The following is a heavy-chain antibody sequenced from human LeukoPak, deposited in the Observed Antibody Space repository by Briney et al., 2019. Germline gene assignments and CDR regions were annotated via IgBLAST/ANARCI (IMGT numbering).Heavy chain of an antibody. Sequence: GASVKVSCKASGYTFTSYYMHWVRQAPGQRLEWMGIINPSGGSTSYAQKFQGRVTMTRDMSTSTDYMELSSLRSEDTAVYYCARDPRRYYDILTGYYSGWFDPWGQGTLVTVSS. CDR3: ARDPRRYYDILTGYYSGWFDP. CDR1: GYTFTSYY. CDR2: INPSGGST. D-gene: IGHD3-9*01. V-gene: IGHV1-46*01. J-gene: IGHJ5*02.